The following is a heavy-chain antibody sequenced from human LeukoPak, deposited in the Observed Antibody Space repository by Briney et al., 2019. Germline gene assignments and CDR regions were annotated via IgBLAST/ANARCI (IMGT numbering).Heavy chain of an antibody. V-gene: IGHV4-59*01. CDR3: ARVPPQYYYDSSGYYYPSEGFDP. J-gene: IGHJ5*02. Sequence: SETLSLTCTVSGGSISTYYWNWIRQPPGKGLEWIGYIYHSGSTNYNPSLQSRVTISVDTSKNQFSLKLSSVTAADTAVYYCARVPPQYYYDSSGYYYPSEGFDPWGQGTLVTVSS. CDR2: IYHSGST. CDR1: GGSISTYY. D-gene: IGHD3-22*01.